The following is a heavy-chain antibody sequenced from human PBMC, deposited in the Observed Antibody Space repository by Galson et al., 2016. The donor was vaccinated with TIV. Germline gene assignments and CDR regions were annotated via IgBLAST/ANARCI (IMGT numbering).Heavy chain of an antibody. CDR3: ARLGYCSSISRFQFDP. V-gene: IGHV1-3*04. Sequence: SVKVSCKASGYSFTSYGIHWMRQAPGQRLEWMRWINTATGYTKYSQNFQDRITITRDTSASTAYMELSSLRSEDTAMYYCARLGYCSSISRFQFDPWGQGTLVSVSS. D-gene: IGHD2-2*01. J-gene: IGHJ5*02. CDR1: GYSFTSYG. CDR2: INTATGYT.